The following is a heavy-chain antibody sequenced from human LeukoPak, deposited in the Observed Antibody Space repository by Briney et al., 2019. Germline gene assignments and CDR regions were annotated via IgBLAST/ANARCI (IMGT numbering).Heavy chain of an antibody. Sequence: ASVKVSCKASGYTFTSYGISWVRQAPGQGLEWMGWISPYNGNTNYAQKVQGRVTMTTDTSTSTAHMELRRLRSDDTAMFYCARIDGSPQSDAFDIWGQGTMVTVSS. CDR2: ISPYNGNT. D-gene: IGHD2-15*01. J-gene: IGHJ3*02. V-gene: IGHV1-18*01. CDR3: ARIDGSPQSDAFDI. CDR1: GYTFTSYG.